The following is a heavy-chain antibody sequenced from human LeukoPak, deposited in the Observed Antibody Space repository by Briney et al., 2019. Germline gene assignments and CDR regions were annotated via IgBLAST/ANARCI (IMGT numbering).Heavy chain of an antibody. D-gene: IGHD6-13*01. CDR2: IYYSGST. CDR1: GGSISSGGYY. J-gene: IGHJ4*02. CDR3: ARGHLLGIASAGAFDY. Sequence: TLSLICTVSGGSISSGGYYWSWIRQHPGKGLEWIGYIYYSGSTYYNPSLKSRVTISVDTSKNQFSLNLSSVTAADTALYYCARGHLLGIASAGAFDYWGQGTLVTVSS. V-gene: IGHV4-31*03.